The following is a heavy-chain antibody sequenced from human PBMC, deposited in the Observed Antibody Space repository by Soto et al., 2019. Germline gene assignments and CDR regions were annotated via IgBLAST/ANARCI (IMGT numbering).Heavy chain of an antibody. V-gene: IGHV3-23*01. CDR1: GFTLSNYA. CDR3: ARVATVAGTALNLPSVRPGMDV. CDR2: ISGSGGRI. D-gene: IGHD6-19*01. J-gene: IGHJ6*02. Sequence: GGSLRLSCAASGFTLSNYAMTWVRQGPGKGLEWVSGISGSGGRIYYADSVKGRFTISRDNAKNSLYLQMNSLRDEDTAVYYCARVATVAGTALNLPSVRPGMDVWGQGTTVTVSS.